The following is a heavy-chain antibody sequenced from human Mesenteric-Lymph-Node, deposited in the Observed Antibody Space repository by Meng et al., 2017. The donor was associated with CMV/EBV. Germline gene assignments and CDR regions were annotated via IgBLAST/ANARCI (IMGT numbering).Heavy chain of an antibody. CDR1: GGSFSAYY. J-gene: IGHJ4*02. D-gene: IGHD1-14*01. CDR3: ASLAPLNNTKDTIPSGY. Sequence: QVQLQQWGAGLLKPSETLSLTCAVYGGSFSAYYWSWIRQPPGKGLEWIGEINHNGSTNYNPSLKSRITISVDTSTNQFSLQLTSVPAADTAVYFCASLAPLNNTKDTIPSGYWGQGTLVTVSS. V-gene: IGHV4-34*01. CDR2: INHNGST.